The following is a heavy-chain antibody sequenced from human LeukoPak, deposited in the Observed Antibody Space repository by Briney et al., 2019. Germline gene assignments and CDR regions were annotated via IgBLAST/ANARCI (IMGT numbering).Heavy chain of an antibody. J-gene: IGHJ4*02. Sequence: PSENLSLTCAVYGGSFNGYYWSWIRQPPGKGLEWIGEINHSGSTNYNPSLKSRVTISVDTSKNQFSLKLSSVTAADTAVYYCARLRGWLAAAGTSDYWGQGTLVTVSS. V-gene: IGHV4-34*01. CDR2: INHSGST. CDR1: GGSFNGYY. D-gene: IGHD6-13*01. CDR3: ARLRGWLAAAGTSDY.